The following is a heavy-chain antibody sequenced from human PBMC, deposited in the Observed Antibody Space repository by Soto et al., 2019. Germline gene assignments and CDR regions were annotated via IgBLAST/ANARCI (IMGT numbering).Heavy chain of an antibody. Sequence: SETLSLTCYLSGYSISTVDYFWAWIRQPPGQALEYIGYIYKSATTYYNPSFESRVAISLDTSKSQFSLNVTSVTAADTAVYFCARGRYCLTGRCFPNWFDSWGQG. J-gene: IGHJ5*02. CDR3: ARGRYCLTGRCFPNWFDS. D-gene: IGHD2-15*01. V-gene: IGHV4-30-4*01. CDR1: GYSISTVDYF. CDR2: IYKSATT.